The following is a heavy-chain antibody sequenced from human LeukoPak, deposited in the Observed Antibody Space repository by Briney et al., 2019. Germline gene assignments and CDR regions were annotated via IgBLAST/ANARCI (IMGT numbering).Heavy chain of an antibody. CDR1: GGSISSSSYY. V-gene: IGHV4-39*01. D-gene: IGHD6-25*01. Sequence: SETLSLTCTVSGGSISSSSYYWGWIRQPPGKGLEWIGSIYYSGSTYYNPSLKSRVTISVNTSKNQFSLKLNSVTAADTAVYYCARSSGWHLLLLDYWGQGTLVTVSS. CDR3: ARSSGWHLLLLDY. CDR2: IYYSGST. J-gene: IGHJ4*02.